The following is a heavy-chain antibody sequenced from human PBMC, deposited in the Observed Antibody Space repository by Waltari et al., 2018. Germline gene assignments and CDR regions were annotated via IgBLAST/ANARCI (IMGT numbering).Heavy chain of an antibody. V-gene: IGHV3-23*01. CDR3: ARDTAYGSFDI. CDR1: GFTFSSYA. CDR2: ISGSGGST. J-gene: IGHJ3*02. Sequence: EVQLLESGGGLVQPGGSLRLSCAASGFTFSSYAMSWVRQAPGKGLEWVSAISGSGGSTYYADSVKGRFTISRDNSKNTLYLQMSSLRSEDTAVYYCARDTAYGSFDIWGQGTMVTVSS. D-gene: IGHD3-10*01.